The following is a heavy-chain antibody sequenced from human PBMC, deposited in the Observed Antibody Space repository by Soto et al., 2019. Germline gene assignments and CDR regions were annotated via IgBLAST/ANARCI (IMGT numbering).Heavy chain of an antibody. D-gene: IGHD4-17*01. J-gene: IGHJ6*02. CDR3: AKDRTTVDYHYGLDV. CDR2: IWGGGGIK. CDR1: GFTFSSYA. V-gene: IGHV3-23*01. Sequence: EVQLLESGGGLVQPGGSLRLSCAASGFTFSSYAMPWVRQAPGRGLEWVSGIWGGGGIKYYADSVKGRFTISRDNSKNTLFLQMNSLSAEDTAVYYCAKDRTTVDYHYGLDVWGQGTTVTVSS.